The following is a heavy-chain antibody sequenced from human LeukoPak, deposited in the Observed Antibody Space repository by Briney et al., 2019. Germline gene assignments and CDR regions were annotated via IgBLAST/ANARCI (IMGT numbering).Heavy chain of an antibody. J-gene: IGHJ4*02. Sequence: PGGSLRLSCAAPGFTFSSYAMHWVRQAPGKGLEWVAVISYDGTYKYYADSVKGRFTISRDNSKNTLYLQMNSLRAEDTAVYYCARTPGNGIHYFDCWGQGTLVTVSS. V-gene: IGHV3-30*04. CDR1: GFTFSSYA. D-gene: IGHD2-8*01. CDR3: ARTPGNGIHYFDC. CDR2: ISYDGTYK.